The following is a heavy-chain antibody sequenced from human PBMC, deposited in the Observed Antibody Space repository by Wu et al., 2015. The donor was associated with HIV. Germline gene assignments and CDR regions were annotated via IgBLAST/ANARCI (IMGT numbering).Heavy chain of an antibody. V-gene: IGHV1-18*01. D-gene: IGHD3-3*01. CDR3: ARRRYVFLECLFLGIMSFDI. CDR1: GYTFTSYG. J-gene: IGHJ3*02. CDR2: ISAYNGNT. Sequence: QVQLVQSGAEVKKPGASVKVSCKASGYTFTSYGISWVRQAPGQGLEWMGWISAYNGNTNYAQKLQGRVTMTTDTSTSTAYMDLRSLRSDDTAVYYCARRRYVFLECLFLGIMSFDIWGQGTMVTVSS.